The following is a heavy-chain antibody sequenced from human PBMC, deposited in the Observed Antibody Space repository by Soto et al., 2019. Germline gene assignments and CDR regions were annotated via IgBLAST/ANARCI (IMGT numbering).Heavy chain of an antibody. J-gene: IGHJ4*02. Sequence: PGGSLRLSCSASGFTFSSYGMHWFRQAPGKGLEWVAVISYDGSNKYYADSVKGRFTISRDNSKNTLYLQMNSLRAEDTAVYYCAKGGQREWLLLFDYWGQGTLVTVSS. CDR1: GFTFSSYG. V-gene: IGHV3-30*18. CDR2: ISYDGSNK. D-gene: IGHD3-3*01. CDR3: AKGGQREWLLLFDY.